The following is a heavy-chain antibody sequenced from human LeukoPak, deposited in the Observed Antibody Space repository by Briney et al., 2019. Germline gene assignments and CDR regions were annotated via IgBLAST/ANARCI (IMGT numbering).Heavy chain of an antibody. CDR1: GGSISSYY. V-gene: IGHV4-59*12. CDR3: ARVAAAAGIEIDY. CDR2: IYYSGST. D-gene: IGHD6-13*01. Sequence: SETLSLTCTVSGGSISSYYWSWIRQPPGKGLEWIGYIYYSGSTYYNPSLKSRVTISVDTSKNQFSLKLSSVTAADTAVYYCARVAAAAGIEIDYWGQGTLVTVSS. J-gene: IGHJ4*02.